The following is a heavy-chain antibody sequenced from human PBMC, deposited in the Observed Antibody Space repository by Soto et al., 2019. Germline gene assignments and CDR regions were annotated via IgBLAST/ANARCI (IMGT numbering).Heavy chain of an antibody. J-gene: IGHJ5*02. Sequence: VASMEVCCQASGYTFTSYGISWVRQAPGQGLEWMGWISAYNGNTNYAQKLQGRVTMTTDTSTSTAYMELRSLRSDDTAVYYCARDGQYYDFWSGYYPTPGPWGQGTLVTVSS. CDR2: ISAYNGNT. D-gene: IGHD3-3*01. CDR3: ARDGQYYDFWSGYYPTPGP. CDR1: GYTFTSYG. V-gene: IGHV1-18*01.